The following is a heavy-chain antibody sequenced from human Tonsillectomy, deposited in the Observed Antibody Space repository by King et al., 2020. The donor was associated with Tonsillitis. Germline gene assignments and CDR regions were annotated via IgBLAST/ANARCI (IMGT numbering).Heavy chain of an antibody. CDR2: ISGSGGST. CDR3: AKSRTYVVMGAFDI. J-gene: IGHJ3*02. Sequence: EVQLVESGGGLVQSGGSLRLSCSASGFTFSSYAMSWVRQAPGKWLEWVSAISGSGGSTYYRDSVKGRFTISRDNSKNTLYLQMNSLRPEDTAVYYCAKSRTYVVMGAFDIWGQGTMVTVSS. D-gene: IGHD3-22*01. V-gene: IGHV3-23*04. CDR1: GFTFSSYA.